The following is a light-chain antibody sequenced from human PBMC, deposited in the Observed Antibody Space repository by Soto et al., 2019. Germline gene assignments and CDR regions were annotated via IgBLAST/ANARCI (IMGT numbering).Light chain of an antibody. CDR1: SNDVGAYKY. V-gene: IGLV2-14*01. CDR2: EVS. CDR3: SSYTSTSTL. Sequence: QSALTQSASVSGSPGQSITISCTGTSNDVGAYKYVSWYQQLPGKAPKLMIYEVSNRPSGVSNRFSGSKSGNTASLTISGLQAEDEADYYCSSYTSTSTLFGGGTKLTVL. J-gene: IGLJ3*02.